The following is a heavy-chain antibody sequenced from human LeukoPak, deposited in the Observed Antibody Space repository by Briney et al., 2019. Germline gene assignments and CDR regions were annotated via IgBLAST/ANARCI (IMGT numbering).Heavy chain of an antibody. Sequence: SETLSLTCTVSGGSISSYYWSWIRQPPGKGLEWIGYIYYSGSTNHNPSLKSRVTISVDTSKNQFSLKLSSVTAADTAVYYRARDVGGSGQIDYWGQGTLVTVSS. D-gene: IGHD3-10*01. CDR1: GGSISSYY. J-gene: IGHJ4*02. V-gene: IGHV4-59*01. CDR2: IYYSGST. CDR3: ARDVGGSGQIDY.